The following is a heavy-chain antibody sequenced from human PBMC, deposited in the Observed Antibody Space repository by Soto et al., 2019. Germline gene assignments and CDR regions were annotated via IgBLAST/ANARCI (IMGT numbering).Heavy chain of an antibody. J-gene: IGHJ6*02. V-gene: IGHV1-8*01. CDR3: ARGRNGMAV. CDR2: MNPNSGNT. CDR1: GDPFSNYD. Sequence: QVQLVQSGAEVKKPGASVKVSCKASGDPFSNYDIKWVRQATGQGLGWMGWMNPNSGNTGPARKFQGRVTMTRNTSIGTAYMQLSRLRSEDTAVYYCARGRNGMAVWGQGTTVSVSS.